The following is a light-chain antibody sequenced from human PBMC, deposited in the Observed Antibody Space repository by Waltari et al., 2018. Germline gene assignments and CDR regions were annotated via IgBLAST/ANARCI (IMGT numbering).Light chain of an antibody. CDR1: QNVSPW. CDR2: KAS. J-gene: IGKJ1*01. V-gene: IGKV1-5*03. Sequence: DIQMTQSPSTLSASVGARVTITCRASQNVSPWLAWYQHKPGKAPKLLIYKASSLESGVPSRFSGSGSGTEFTLTISCLQPDDFATYYCQHYKTSSRTFGQGTKVEFK. CDR3: QHYKTSSRT.